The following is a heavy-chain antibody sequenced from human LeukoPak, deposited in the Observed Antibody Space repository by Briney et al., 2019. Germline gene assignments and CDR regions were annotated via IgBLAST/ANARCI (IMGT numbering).Heavy chain of an antibody. CDR3: ARATPYCSSGRCLDY. Sequence: GGSLRLSCAASGFTFSSYWMTWVHQAPGKGLEWVSVIYSGGSTYYADSVKGRSTISRDNSNNTLCLQMNSLRAEDTAVYYCARATPYCSSGRCLDYWGQGTLVTVSS. J-gene: IGHJ4*02. D-gene: IGHD2-15*01. CDR2: IYSGGST. V-gene: IGHV3-53*01. CDR1: GFTFSSYW.